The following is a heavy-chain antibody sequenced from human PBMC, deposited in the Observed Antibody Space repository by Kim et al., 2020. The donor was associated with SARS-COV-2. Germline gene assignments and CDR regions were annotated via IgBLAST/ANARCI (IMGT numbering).Heavy chain of an antibody. CDR2: ISYDGSNK. D-gene: IGHD1-26*01. Sequence: GGSLRLSCAASGFTFSSYAMHWVRQAPGKGLEWVAVISYDGSNKYYADSVKGRFTISRDNSKNTLYLQMNSLRAEDTAVYYCARGWELLLSDYWGQGTLVTVSS. CDR3: ARGWELLLSDY. J-gene: IGHJ4*02. V-gene: IGHV3-30*04. CDR1: GFTFSSYA.